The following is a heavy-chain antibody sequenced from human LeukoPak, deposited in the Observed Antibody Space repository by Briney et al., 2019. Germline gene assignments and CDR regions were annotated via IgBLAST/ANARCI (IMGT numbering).Heavy chain of an antibody. CDR2: ISGSGGST. Sequence: PGGSLRLSCAASGFTFSSYAMSWVRLAPGKGLEWVSAISGSGGSTYYADSVKGRFTISRDNSKNTLYLQMNSLRAEDTAVYYCAKYTSGYSSSSDAFDIWGQGTMVTVSS. CDR3: AKYTSGYSSSSDAFDI. V-gene: IGHV3-23*01. CDR1: GFTFSSYA. J-gene: IGHJ3*02. D-gene: IGHD6-13*01.